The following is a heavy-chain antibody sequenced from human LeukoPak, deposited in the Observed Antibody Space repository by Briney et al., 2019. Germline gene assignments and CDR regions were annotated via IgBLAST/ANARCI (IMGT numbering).Heavy chain of an antibody. CDR3: ARDLRAAY. D-gene: IGHD3-16*01. CDR1: GASITSYY. V-gene: IGHV4-59*01. J-gene: IGHJ4*02. Sequence: PSETLSVTCTVSGASITSYYWTWIRQPPGKGLEWIAYIHYSGSTNFNPSLKSRVTISVDMSKNQFSLKLSSVTAADTAVYYCARDLRAAYWGQGTLVTVSS. CDR2: IHYSGST.